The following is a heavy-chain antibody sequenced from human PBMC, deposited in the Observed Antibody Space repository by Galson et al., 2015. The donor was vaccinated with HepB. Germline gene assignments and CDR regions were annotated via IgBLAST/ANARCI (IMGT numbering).Heavy chain of an antibody. CDR3: ARGRRVGAPLYFDY. CDR1: GGSFSGYY. V-gene: IGHV4-34*01. Sequence: ETLSLTCAVYGGSFSGYYWSWIRQPPGKGLEWIGESNHSGSTNYNPSLKSLVTISVDTSKNQSSLKLSSVTAADTAVYYCARGRRVGAPLYFDYWGQGTLVTVSS. D-gene: IGHD1-26*01. J-gene: IGHJ4*02. CDR2: SNHSGST.